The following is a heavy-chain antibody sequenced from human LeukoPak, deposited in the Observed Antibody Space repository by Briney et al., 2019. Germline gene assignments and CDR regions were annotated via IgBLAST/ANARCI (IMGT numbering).Heavy chain of an antibody. CDR1: GGSFSGYY. CDR2: INHSGST. D-gene: IGHD6-6*01. Sequence: PSETLSLTCAVYGGSFSGYYWSWIRQPPGKGLEWIGEINHSGSTNYNPSLKSRVTISVDTSKNQFSLKLSSVTAADTAVYYCARGNPCIAAPPRFDPWGQGTLVTVSS. J-gene: IGHJ5*02. V-gene: IGHV4-34*01. CDR3: ARGNPCIAAPPRFDP.